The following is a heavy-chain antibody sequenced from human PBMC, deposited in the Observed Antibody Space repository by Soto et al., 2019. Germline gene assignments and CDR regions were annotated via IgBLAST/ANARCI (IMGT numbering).Heavy chain of an antibody. CDR3: AHRPRGYAYYCAY. J-gene: IGHJ4*02. D-gene: IGHD5-12*01. CDR2: IYWDEDK. CDR1: GSSLSTRGVA. V-gene: IGHV2-5*02. Sequence: QITLKASGPTLLKPTQPLTLTSTFAGSSLSTRGVAVGWFRQPPGKDLEWLALIYWDEDKWYSPSLKSRLTITDDTSKNQVVLTMTNMDPVYTATYYCAHRPRGYAYYCAYGGQGTLFTVSS.